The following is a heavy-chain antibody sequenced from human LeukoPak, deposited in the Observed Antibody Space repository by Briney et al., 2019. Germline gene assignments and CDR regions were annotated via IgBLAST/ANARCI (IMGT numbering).Heavy chain of an antibody. CDR2: IYYSGST. CDR3: AGSPGTAAAGRASYFQH. V-gene: IGHV4-59*08. J-gene: IGHJ1*01. Sequence: SETLSLTCTVSGGSISSYYWSWIRQPPGKGLEWIGYIYYSGSTNYNPSLKSRVTISVDTSKNQFSLKLSSVTAADTAVYYCAGSPGTAAAGRASYFQHWGQGTLVTVSS. D-gene: IGHD6-13*01. CDR1: GGSISSYY.